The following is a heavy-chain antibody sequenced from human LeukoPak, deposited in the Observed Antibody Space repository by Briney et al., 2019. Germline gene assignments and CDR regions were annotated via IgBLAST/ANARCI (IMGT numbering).Heavy chain of an antibody. CDR3: ARDLCSSGWGYFDY. CDR1: GYSISSGYY. V-gene: IGHV4-38-2*02. Sequence: PSETLSLTCSISGYSISSGYYWGWIRQPPGKGLEWIGSIYHSGSTYYNPSLKSRVTISLDTSENQFSLKLSSVTAADTAVYYCARDLCSSGWGYFDYWGQGTLVTVSS. CDR2: IYHSGST. J-gene: IGHJ4*02. D-gene: IGHD6-19*01.